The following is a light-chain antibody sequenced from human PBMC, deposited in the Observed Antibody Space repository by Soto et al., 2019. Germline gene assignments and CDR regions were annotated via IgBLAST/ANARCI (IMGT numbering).Light chain of an antibody. Sequence: QSALTQPRSVSGSPGQSVTISCTGTSSDVGGYNYVSGYQQQTGKAPKLMLYDVNKRPSGVPDRFSGSKSGNTASLTISGRQAEDEAEYYCCSYAGSYAVVFGGGTKLPVL. CDR1: SSDVGGYNY. V-gene: IGLV2-11*01. CDR3: CSYAGSYAVV. CDR2: DVN. J-gene: IGLJ2*01.